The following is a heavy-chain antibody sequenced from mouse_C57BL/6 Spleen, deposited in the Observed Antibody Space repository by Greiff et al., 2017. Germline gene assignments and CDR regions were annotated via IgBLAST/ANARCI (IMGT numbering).Heavy chain of an antibody. CDR1: GYSITSGYD. V-gene: IGHV3-1*01. CDR3: ARAFYGWYFDV. Sequence: EVKLVESGPGMVKPSQSLSLTCTVTGYSITSGYDWHWIRHFPGNKLEWMGYISYSGSTNYNPSPKSRISITHDTSKNHFFLKLNSVTTEDTATYYCARAFYGWYFDVWGTGTTVTVSS. D-gene: IGHD1-1*01. CDR2: ISYSGST. J-gene: IGHJ1*03.